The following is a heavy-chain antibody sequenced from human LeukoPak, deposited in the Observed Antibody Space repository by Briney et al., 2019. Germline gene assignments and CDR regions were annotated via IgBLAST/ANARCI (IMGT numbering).Heavy chain of an antibody. CDR2: INSGDGGT. Sequence: GASVKVSCKESGYTFTSYYIHWVRQAPGQGLEWMGAINSGDGGTTLPQKFQGRVTLTRDTSTSTLYMELSSLRSEDTAIYYCAREWGPGSSWYFDFWGQGTLVTVSS. CDR3: AREWGPGSSWYFDF. J-gene: IGHJ4*02. V-gene: IGHV1-46*01. D-gene: IGHD3-10*01. CDR1: GYTFTSYY.